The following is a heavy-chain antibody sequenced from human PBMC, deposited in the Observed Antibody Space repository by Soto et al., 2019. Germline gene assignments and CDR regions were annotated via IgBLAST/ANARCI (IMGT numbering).Heavy chain of an antibody. J-gene: IGHJ4*02. CDR3: ARGLVFGVVTESYIDY. CDR1: GGSIISGGYS. CDR2: IYHSGIT. Sequence: SETLSLTCAVSGGSIISGGYSWSWIRHPPVKGLEWIGYIYHSGITYYNPSLKIRVTISVDRSKNQFSLKLSSVAAADTAVYYCARGLVFGVVTESYIDYWGQGTLVTVSS. V-gene: IGHV4-30-2*01. D-gene: IGHD3-3*01.